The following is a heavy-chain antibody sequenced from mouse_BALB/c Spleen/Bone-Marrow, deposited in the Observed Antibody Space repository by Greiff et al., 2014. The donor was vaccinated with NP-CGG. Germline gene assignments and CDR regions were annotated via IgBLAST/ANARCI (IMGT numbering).Heavy chain of an antibody. D-gene: IGHD1-1*01. J-gene: IGHJ4*01. Sequence: VQLQQSGPSLVKPSQTLSLTCSVTGDSITSGYWNWIRKFPGNKLEYMGYISYSGSTYYNPSLKSRISITRDTSKNQYYLQLNSVTTEDTATYYCARGGGSSYNYAMDYWGQGTSVTLSS. CDR3: ARGGGSSYNYAMDY. V-gene: IGHV3-8*02. CDR1: GDSITSGY. CDR2: ISYSGST.